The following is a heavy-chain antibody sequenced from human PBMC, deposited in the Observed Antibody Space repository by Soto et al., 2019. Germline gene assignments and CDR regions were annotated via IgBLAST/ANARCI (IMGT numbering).Heavy chain of an antibody. J-gene: IGHJ3*02. Sequence: ASVKVSCKASGGTFSSYAISWVRQAPGQGLEWMGGIIPIFGTANYAQKFQGRVTITADESTSTAYMELSSLRSEDTAVYYCARLSYGSGTDPFGNAFDIWGQGTMVTVSS. CDR3: ARLSYGSGTDPFGNAFDI. CDR2: IIPIFGTA. V-gene: IGHV1-69*13. D-gene: IGHD3-10*01. CDR1: GGTFSSYA.